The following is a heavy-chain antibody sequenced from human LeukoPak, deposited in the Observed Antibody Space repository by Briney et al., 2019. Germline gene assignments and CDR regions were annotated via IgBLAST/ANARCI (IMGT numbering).Heavy chain of an antibody. D-gene: IGHD2-2*02. CDR2: ISAYNGNT. J-gene: IGHJ4*02. CDR3: ARGYCSSTSCYTGDY. V-gene: IGHV1-18*01. CDR1: GYTFTSYG. Sequence: ASVKVSCKASGYTFTSYGISWVRQAPGQGLEWMGWISAYNGNTNYAQKLQGRVTMTTDTSTSTAYMEPRSLRSDDTAVYYCARGYCSSTSCYTGDYWGQGTLVTVSP.